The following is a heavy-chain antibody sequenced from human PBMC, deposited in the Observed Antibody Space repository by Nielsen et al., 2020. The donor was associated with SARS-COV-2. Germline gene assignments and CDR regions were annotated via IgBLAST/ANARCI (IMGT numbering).Heavy chain of an antibody. Sequence: GSLRLSCTVSGGSISSSSYYWGWIRQPPGKGLEWIGSIYYSGSTYYNPSLKSRVTISVDTSKNQFSLKLSSVTAADTAVYYCARQERYCSSTSCYAGAPNWFDPWGQGTLVTVSS. J-gene: IGHJ5*02. D-gene: IGHD2-2*01. CDR1: GGSISSSSYY. CDR2: IYYSGST. CDR3: ARQERYCSSTSCYAGAPNWFDP. V-gene: IGHV4-39*01.